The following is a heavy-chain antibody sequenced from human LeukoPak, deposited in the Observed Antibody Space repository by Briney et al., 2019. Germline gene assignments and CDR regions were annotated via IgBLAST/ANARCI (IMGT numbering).Heavy chain of an antibody. CDR2: IIPILGIA. Sequence: VASVKVSCKASGGTFSSYAISWVRQAPGQGLEWMGRIIPILGIANYAQKFQGRVTITADKSTSTAYMELSSLRSEDTAVYYCARDWDRGVIGLYYFDYWGQGTLVTVSS. CDR3: ARDWDRGVIGLYYFDY. J-gene: IGHJ4*02. CDR1: GGTFSSYA. V-gene: IGHV1-69*04. D-gene: IGHD3-10*01.